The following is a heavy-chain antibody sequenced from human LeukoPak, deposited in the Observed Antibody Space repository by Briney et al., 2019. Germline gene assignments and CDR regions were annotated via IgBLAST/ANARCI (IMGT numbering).Heavy chain of an antibody. V-gene: IGHV3-66*01. Sequence: GGSLRLSCAASGITVSSNDMSWVRQAPGKGPEWVSVIYSGGSTYYSDSVKGRFTISRDISKNTPYLQMNSLRAEDTAVYYCARGPTVQEDLDYWGQGTLVTVSS. CDR1: GITVSSND. CDR3: ARGPTVQEDLDY. CDR2: IYSGGST. J-gene: IGHJ4*02.